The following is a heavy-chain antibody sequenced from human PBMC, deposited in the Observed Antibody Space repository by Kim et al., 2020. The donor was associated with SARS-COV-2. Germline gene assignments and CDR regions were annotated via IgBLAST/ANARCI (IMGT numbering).Heavy chain of an antibody. D-gene: IGHD5-18*01. Sequence: ADSVKGRFTIARDNSKNTLYLQMNSLRADDTAVYYCAKEVGGYSYDYFDYWGQGTLVTVSS. J-gene: IGHJ4*02. CDR3: AKEVGGYSYDYFDY. V-gene: IGHV3-23*01.